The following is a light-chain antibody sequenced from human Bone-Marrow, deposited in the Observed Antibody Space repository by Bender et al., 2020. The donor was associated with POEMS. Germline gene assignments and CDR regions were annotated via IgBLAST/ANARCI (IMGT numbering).Light chain of an antibody. CDR3: AVWDDSLNGWV. Sequence: QSVLTQPPSASGTPGQRATISSSGSDSNVRDNYVSWYQQLPGTAPKLLIYRNNHRPSGVPDRFSGSKSGTSASLAISGLRSEDEADYYCAVWDDSLNGWVFGGGTKLTVL. V-gene: IGLV1-47*01. J-gene: IGLJ3*02. CDR1: DSNVRDNY. CDR2: RNN.